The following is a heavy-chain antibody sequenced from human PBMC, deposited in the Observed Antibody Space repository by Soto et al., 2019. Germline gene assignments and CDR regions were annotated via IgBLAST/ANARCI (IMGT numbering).Heavy chain of an antibody. D-gene: IGHD2-8*01. J-gene: IGHJ4*02. CDR1: GFTFSSYS. Sequence: PGGSLRLSCAASGFTFSSYSMNWVRQAPGKGLEWVSSISSSSSYIYYADSVKGRFTISRDNAKNSLYLQMNSLRAEDTAVYYCARMTDIVLMVYAIPGLGYFDYWGQGPLVTVSS. V-gene: IGHV3-21*01. CDR2: ISSSSSYI. CDR3: ARMTDIVLMVYAIPGLGYFDY.